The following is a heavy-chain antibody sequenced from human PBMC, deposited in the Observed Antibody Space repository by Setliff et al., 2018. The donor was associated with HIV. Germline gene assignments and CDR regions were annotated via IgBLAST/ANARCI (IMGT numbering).Heavy chain of an antibody. CDR1: GFTFSSYS. CDR2: ISSSSSYI. Sequence: GGSLRLSCAASGFTFSSYSMNWVRQAPGKGLEWVSSISSSSSYIYYADSLRGRFTISRDNAKNSLYLQMNSLRAEDTAVYYCATAPREVLSWFDTWGQGTLVTVSS. CDR3: ATAPREVLSWFDT. J-gene: IGHJ5*02. V-gene: IGHV3-21*01. D-gene: IGHD1-26*01.